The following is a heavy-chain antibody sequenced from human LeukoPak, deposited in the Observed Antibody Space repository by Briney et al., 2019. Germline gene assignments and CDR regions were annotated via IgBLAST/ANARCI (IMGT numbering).Heavy chain of an antibody. V-gene: IGHV3-33*06. Sequence: GRSLRLSCAASGFTFSSYGMHWVRQAPGKGLEGVAVIWYDGSNKYYADSVKGGFTISIDNSKNTLYLQMISLRAEDTAVYYCAKDRLHCSGGSCYSGYFDYWGQGTLVTVSS. CDR1: GFTFSSYG. CDR3: AKDRLHCSGGSCYSGYFDY. D-gene: IGHD2-15*01. CDR2: IWYDGSNK. J-gene: IGHJ4*02.